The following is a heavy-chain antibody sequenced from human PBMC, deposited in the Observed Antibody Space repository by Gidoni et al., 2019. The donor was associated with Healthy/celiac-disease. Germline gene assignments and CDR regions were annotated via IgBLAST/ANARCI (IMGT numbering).Heavy chain of an antibody. J-gene: IGHJ6*02. CDR3: ARDSGVIAADGTTAGAVYYYYGMDV. CDR2: IYYSGST. Sequence: QVQLQESGPGLVTPSQTLSLTCTVSGGSISSGGYYWSWLSTHPGKGLEWIGYIYYSGSTYYNPSLKSRVTISVDTSKNQFSLKRSSVNAADTAVYYCARDSGVIAADGTTAGAVYYYYGMDVWGQGTTVTVSS. CDR1: GGSISSGGYY. D-gene: IGHD6-13*01. V-gene: IGHV4-31*03.